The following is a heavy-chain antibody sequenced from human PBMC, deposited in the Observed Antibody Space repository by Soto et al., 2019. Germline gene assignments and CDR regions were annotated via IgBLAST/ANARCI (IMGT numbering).Heavy chain of an antibody. J-gene: IGHJ5*02. D-gene: IGHD5-12*01. CDR1: GFTFSSYG. V-gene: IGHV3-33*01. Sequence: QVQLVESGGGVVQPGRSLRLSCAASGFTFSSYGMHWVRQAPGKGLEWVAVIWYDGSNKYYADSVKGRFTISRDNSKNPLYLQMNSLRAEDTAVYYCARERGGGYRCWFDPWGQGTLVTVSS. CDR2: IWYDGSNK. CDR3: ARERGGGYRCWFDP.